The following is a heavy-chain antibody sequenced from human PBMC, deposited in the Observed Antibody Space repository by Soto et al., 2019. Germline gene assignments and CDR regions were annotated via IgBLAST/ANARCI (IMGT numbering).Heavy chain of an antibody. Sequence: GGSLRISCAASGFTFDDYTMHWVRQAPGKGLEWVSLISWDGGSTYYADSVKGRFTISRDNSKNSLYLQMNSLRTEDTALYYCAKAYGPLRLPYYYYYGMDVWGQGTTVTVS. J-gene: IGHJ6*02. D-gene: IGHD3-10*01. CDR3: AKAYGPLRLPYYYYYGMDV. CDR2: ISWDGGST. CDR1: GFTFDDYT. V-gene: IGHV3-43*01.